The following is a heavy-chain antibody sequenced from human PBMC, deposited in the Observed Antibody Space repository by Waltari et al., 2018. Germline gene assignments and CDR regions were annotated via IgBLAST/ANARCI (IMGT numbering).Heavy chain of an antibody. D-gene: IGHD2-21*01. J-gene: IGHJ6*02. CDR2: IIPIFGTA. CDR1: GYTFSNYG. CDR3: ARSPVIVVVIAIVGGMDV. V-gene: IGHV1-69*05. Sequence: QVQVLQSGAEVKKPGASVKVSCKASGYTFSNYGITWVRQAPGHGLEWMGGIIPIFGTANYAQKFQGRVTITTDESTSTAYMELSSLRSEDTAVYYCARSPVIVVVIAIVGGMDVWGQGTTVTVSS.